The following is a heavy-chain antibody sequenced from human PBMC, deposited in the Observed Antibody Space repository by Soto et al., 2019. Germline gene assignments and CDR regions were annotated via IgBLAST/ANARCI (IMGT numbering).Heavy chain of an antibody. Sequence: QVQLQQWGAGLLKPSETLSLTCAVYGGSFSGYYWSWIRQPPGKGLEWIGEINHSGSTNYNPSLKSRVTISVDTSKNQFSLKLSSVTAADTAVYYCARKRFMVATAWFDPWGQGTLVTVSS. CDR1: GGSFSGYY. CDR2: INHSGST. D-gene: IGHD5-12*01. CDR3: ARKRFMVATAWFDP. J-gene: IGHJ5*02. V-gene: IGHV4-34*01.